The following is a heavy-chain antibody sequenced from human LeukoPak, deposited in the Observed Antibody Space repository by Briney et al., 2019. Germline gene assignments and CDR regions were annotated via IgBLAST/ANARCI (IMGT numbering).Heavy chain of an antibody. D-gene: IGHD2-15*01. CDR1: GGSISSSSYY. J-gene: IGHJ4*02. Sequence: KPSETLSLTCTVSGGSISSSSYYWGWIRQPPGKGLEWIGSIYYSGSTYYNPSLKSRVTISVDTSKNQFSLKLSSVTATDTAVYYCARGVVAATSYYFDYWGQGTLVTVSS. CDR2: IYYSGST. V-gene: IGHV4-39*01. CDR3: ARGVVAATSYYFDY.